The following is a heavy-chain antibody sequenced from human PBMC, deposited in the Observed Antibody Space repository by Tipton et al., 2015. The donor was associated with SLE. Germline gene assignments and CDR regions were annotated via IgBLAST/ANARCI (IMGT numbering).Heavy chain of an antibody. V-gene: IGHV4-59*08. D-gene: IGHD2-15*01. CDR2: IHYSGST. J-gene: IGHJ6*04. CDR1: GGSISSHY. Sequence: TLSLTCTVSGGSISSHYWSWIRQPPGKGLEWIGYIHYSGSTNYNPSLKSRVTISLDTSKDQFSLKVTSVIAADTAMYYCAKYRGGTMLDAWGKGTTVTVSS. CDR3: AKYRGGTMLDA.